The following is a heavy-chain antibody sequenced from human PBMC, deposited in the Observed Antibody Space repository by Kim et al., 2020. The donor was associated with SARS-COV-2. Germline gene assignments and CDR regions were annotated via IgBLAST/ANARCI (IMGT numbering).Heavy chain of an antibody. CDR2: I. Sequence: IYYADSVKGRFTISRDDAKNSLYLQMNSLRGEDSAVYYCARESSGSYFPSWGQGTLVTVSS. CDR3: ARESSGSYFPS. J-gene: IGHJ4*02. D-gene: IGHD1-26*01. V-gene: IGHV3-48*04.